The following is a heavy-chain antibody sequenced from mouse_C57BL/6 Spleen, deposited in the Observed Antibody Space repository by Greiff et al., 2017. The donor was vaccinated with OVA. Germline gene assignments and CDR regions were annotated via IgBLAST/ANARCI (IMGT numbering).Heavy chain of an antibody. CDR3: ARHSSGSVYAMDH. CDR2: IYPGDGDT. CDR1: GYAFSSYW. J-gene: IGHJ4*01. V-gene: IGHV1-80*01. Sequence: QVQLQQSGAELVKPGASVKISCKASGYAFSSYWMNWVKQRPGKGLEWIGQIYPGDGDTNYNGKFKGKATLTADKSSSTAYMQLSSLTSEDSAVXFCARHSSGSVYAMDHWGQETSAPAPS. D-gene: IGHD1-1*01.